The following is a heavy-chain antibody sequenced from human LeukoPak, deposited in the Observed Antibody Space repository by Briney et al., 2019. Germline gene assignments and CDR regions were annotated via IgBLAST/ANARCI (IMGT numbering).Heavy chain of an antibody. J-gene: IGHJ5*02. D-gene: IGHD4-17*01. V-gene: IGHV4-4*07. CDR1: GGSINHYY. CDR2: IYTSEST. CDR3: ARGPLTVTRGFDP. Sequence: SETLSLTCTVSGGSINHYYWTWIRQPAGKGLEWIGRIYTSESTNYNPSLKSRVTMSVDTSKNQFSLKLSSVTAADTAVYYCARGPLTVTRGFDPWGQGTLVTVSS.